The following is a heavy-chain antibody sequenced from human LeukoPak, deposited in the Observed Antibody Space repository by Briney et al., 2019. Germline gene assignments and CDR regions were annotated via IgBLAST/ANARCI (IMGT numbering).Heavy chain of an antibody. Sequence: PGESLRLSCTASGLTFSDYGMHWVRQAPGNGLEWVATIWYEERTKYYRDSVKGRFTISRDNSKNTIYLQMNSLRVDDTAVYYCAKEGIYVKSSLEDWGQGTLVTVSS. V-gene: IGHV3-33*06. CDR2: IWYEERTK. CDR3: AKEGIYVKSSLED. J-gene: IGHJ4*02. CDR1: GLTFSDYG. D-gene: IGHD5-12*01.